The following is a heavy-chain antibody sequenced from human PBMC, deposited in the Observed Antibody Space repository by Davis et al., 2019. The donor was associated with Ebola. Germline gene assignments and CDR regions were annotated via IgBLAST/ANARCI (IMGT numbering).Heavy chain of an antibody. Sequence: KVSCKGSGYSFTSYWIGWVRQMPGKGLEWMGIIYPCDSDTRYSPSFQGQVTISADKSISPAYLQWSSLKASDTAMYYCARQAYCGGDCPSDAFDIWGQGTMVTVSS. CDR2: IYPCDSDT. D-gene: IGHD2-21*01. CDR1: GYSFTSYW. J-gene: IGHJ3*02. V-gene: IGHV5-51*01. CDR3: ARQAYCGGDCPSDAFDI.